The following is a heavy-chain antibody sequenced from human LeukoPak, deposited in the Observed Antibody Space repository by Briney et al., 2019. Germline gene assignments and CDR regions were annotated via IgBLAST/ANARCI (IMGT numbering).Heavy chain of an antibody. Sequence: PGGSLRLSCAASGFAFSSYWMSWVRQAPGKGLEWVSGINWNGGSTGYADSVKGRFTISRDNAKNSLYLQMNSLRAEDTALYYCAKESGKFDYWGQGTLVAVSS. J-gene: IGHJ4*02. CDR3: AKESGKFDY. CDR1: GFAFSSYW. CDR2: INWNGGST. V-gene: IGHV3-20*04.